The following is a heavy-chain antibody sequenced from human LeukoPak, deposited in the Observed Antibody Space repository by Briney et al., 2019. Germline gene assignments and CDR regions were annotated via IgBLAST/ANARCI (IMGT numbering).Heavy chain of an antibody. CDR3: AISVGPTPHGFDL. CDR1: GFSVANDY. Sequence: GSLRLSCAASGFSVANDYMNWVRQTPGKGLQWVSILFSGGSRYYADSVKGRFTISTDTSKSTLFLQMNNLTAEDTAVYYCAISVGPTPHGFDLWGRGTQVAVSS. D-gene: IGHD1-26*01. J-gene: IGHJ4*02. CDR2: LFSGGSR. V-gene: IGHV3-53*01.